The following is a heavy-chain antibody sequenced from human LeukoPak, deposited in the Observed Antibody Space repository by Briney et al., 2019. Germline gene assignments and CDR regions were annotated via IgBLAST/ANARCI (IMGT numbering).Heavy chain of an antibody. CDR1: GFTFSSYA. V-gene: IGHV3-30-3*01. Sequence: GGSLRLSCAASGFTFSSYAMHWVRQAPGKGLEWVAVISYDGSNKYYADSVKGRFTISRDDSKNTVYLQMNSLRAEDTAVYYCARDGAMVRGVIIPSFLDYWGQGTLVTVSS. CDR2: ISYDGSNK. D-gene: IGHD3-10*01. CDR3: ARDGAMVRGVIIPSFLDY. J-gene: IGHJ4*02.